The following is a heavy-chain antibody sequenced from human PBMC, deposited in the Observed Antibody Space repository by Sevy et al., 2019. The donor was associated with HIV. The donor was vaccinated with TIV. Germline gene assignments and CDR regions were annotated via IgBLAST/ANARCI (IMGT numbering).Heavy chain of an antibody. CDR3: ARARGYSGYDWGDWFDP. CDR1: GFTLRDYY. Sequence: GGSLRLSCAASGFTLRDYYMTWIRQAPGKGLEWLSYISSSGSTISYADSVKGRFTISRDNAKNSLYLQMNSLRAEDTAVYYCARARGYSGYDWGDWFDPWGQGTLVTVSS. D-gene: IGHD5-12*01. V-gene: IGHV3-11*04. J-gene: IGHJ5*02. CDR2: ISSSGSTI.